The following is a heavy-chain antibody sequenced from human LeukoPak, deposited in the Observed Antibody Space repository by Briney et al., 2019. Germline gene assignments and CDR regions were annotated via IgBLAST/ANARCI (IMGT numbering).Heavy chain of an antibody. CDR2: ISGNGGTI. V-gene: IGHV3-23*01. CDR3: ARGTLGSSYYGMDV. D-gene: IGHD1-1*01. CDR1: GVTFNTFV. Sequence: GGSLRLSCAASGVTFNTFVMSWVRQAPGKGLAWVSGISGNGGTINYADSVKGRFTISRDNSKNTLSLQMNSLRAEDTAVYYCARGTLGSSYYGMDVWGQGTTVTVSS. J-gene: IGHJ6*02.